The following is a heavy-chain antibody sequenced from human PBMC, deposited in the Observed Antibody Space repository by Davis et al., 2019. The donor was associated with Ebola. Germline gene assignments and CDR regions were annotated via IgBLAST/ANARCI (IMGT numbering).Heavy chain of an antibody. D-gene: IGHD5-18*01. CDR1: GFTFSTAW. Sequence: GGSLRLSCAASGFTFSTAWMSWVRQAPGKGLEWVANIKQDGSEKYYVDSVKGRFTISRDNAKNSLYLQMNSLRAEDTAVYYCAREYGYSYGDYWGQGTLVTVSS. CDR3: AREYGYSYGDY. J-gene: IGHJ4*02. CDR2: IKQDGSEK. V-gene: IGHV3-7*01.